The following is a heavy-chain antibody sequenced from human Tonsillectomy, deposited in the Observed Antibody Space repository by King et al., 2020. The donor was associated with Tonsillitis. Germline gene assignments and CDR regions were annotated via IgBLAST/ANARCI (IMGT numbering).Heavy chain of an antibody. D-gene: IGHD2-15*01. CDR1: GFTFSSYW. CDR3: ARGGRYFRVGAFDI. V-gene: IGHV3-74*01. J-gene: IGHJ3*02. CDR2: INSDGSST. Sequence: VQLVESGGGLVQPGGSLRLSCAASGFTFSSYWMHWVRQAPGKGLVWVSRINSDGSSTNYADSVKGRFTISRDNAKNTLYLQMNSLRAEDTAVYYCARGGRYFRVGAFDIWGQGTMVTVSS.